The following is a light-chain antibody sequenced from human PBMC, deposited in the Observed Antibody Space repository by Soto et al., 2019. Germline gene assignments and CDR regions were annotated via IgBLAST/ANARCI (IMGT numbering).Light chain of an antibody. CDR3: QQFGSSIPHT. V-gene: IGKV3-20*01. Sequence: PGDRATISCRASQVIGSRYLAWYHQKSGQAPRLLIYGASSRATGIPDRFSGSGSGTDFTLTISRLEPEDFGVYYCQQFGSSIPHTFGQGTKLEIK. CDR2: GAS. CDR1: QVIGSRY. J-gene: IGKJ2*01.